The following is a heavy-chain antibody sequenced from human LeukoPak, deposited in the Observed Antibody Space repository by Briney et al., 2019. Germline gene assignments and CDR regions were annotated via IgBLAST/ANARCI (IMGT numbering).Heavy chain of an antibody. CDR2: IYYSGST. D-gene: IGHD5-18*01. CDR3: ASGYSYGHFDY. J-gene: IGHJ4*02. Sequence: SETLSLTCTVSGDSISGYYWSWIRQPPGKGLEWIGYIYYSGSTNYNPSLKSRVTISVDTSKNQFSLKLSSVTAADTAVYYCASGYSYGHFDYWGQGTLVTVSS. V-gene: IGHV4-59*01. CDR1: GDSISGYY.